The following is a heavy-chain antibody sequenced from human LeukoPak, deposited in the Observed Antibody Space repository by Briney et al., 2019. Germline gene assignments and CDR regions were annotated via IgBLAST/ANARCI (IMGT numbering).Heavy chain of an antibody. V-gene: IGHV3-23*01. D-gene: IGHD6-13*01. CDR3: ARDRGSSSWPYYYYYMDV. J-gene: IGHJ6*03. CDR1: GFTFSSYG. CDR2: ISGSGGST. Sequence: PGGSLRLSCAASGFTFSSYGMSWVRQAPGKGLEWVSAISGSGGSTYYADSVKGRFTISRDNSKNTLYLQMNSLRAEDTAVYYCARDRGSSSWPYYYYYMDVWGKGTTVTVSS.